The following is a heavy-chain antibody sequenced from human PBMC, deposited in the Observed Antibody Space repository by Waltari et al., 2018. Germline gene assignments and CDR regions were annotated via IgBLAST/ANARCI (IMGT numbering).Heavy chain of an antibody. CDR3: ARGITGTTPNNWFDP. J-gene: IGHJ5*02. CDR1: GGSISSYY. CDR2: IYYSGST. D-gene: IGHD1-7*01. Sequence: QVQLQESGPGLVKPSETLSLTCTVSGGSISSYYWSWIRQPPGKGLEWIGYIYYSGSTNYNPSLKSRVTISVDTSKNQFSLKLSSVTAADTAVYYCARGITGTTPNNWFDPWGQGTLVTVSS. V-gene: IGHV4-59*01.